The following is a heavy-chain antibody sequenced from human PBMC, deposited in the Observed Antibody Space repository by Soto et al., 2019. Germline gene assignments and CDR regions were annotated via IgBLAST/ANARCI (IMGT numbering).Heavy chain of an antibody. CDR2: SSSDGDIK. CDR3: VKVSTFYDILTGYYSTNFFDP. CDR1: GFSLSEFS. Sequence: PGGSMRLSCSASGFSLSEFSMHWLRQAPGKGLQYFSTSSSDGDIKYYADSIQGRFTISRDNSKKTLYLQRNILRTKDTAVYYCVKVSTFYDILTGYYSTNFFDPWGQGTLVTAPQ. D-gene: IGHD3-9*01. J-gene: IGHJ5*02. V-gene: IGHV3-64D*06.